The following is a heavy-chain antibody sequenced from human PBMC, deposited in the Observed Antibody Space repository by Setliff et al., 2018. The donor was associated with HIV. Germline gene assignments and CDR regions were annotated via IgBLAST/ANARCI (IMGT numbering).Heavy chain of an antibody. J-gene: IGHJ4*02. CDR3: ARARRAIFGVVLPLDY. Sequence: AGGSPRLSCAASGFTFSSYWMSWVRQAPGKGLEWVANIKQDGSEKYYVDSVKGRFTISRDNAKNSLYLQMNSLRAEDTAVYYCARARRAIFGVVLPLDYWGQGTLVTVSS. CDR2: IKQDGSEK. D-gene: IGHD3-3*01. V-gene: IGHV3-7*04. CDR1: GFTFSSYW.